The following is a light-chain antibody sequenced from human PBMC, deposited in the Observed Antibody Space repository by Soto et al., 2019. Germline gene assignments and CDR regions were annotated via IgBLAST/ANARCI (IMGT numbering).Light chain of an antibody. V-gene: IGKV1-5*01. CDR1: QRISSW. Sequence: DIQMTQSPSTLSASVGDRVTITCRASQRISSWLAWSQQKPGKAPKLLIYDASYLERGVPSRFSGSGSGTEFTLTISSLQPDDLATYYCQQYNSFWTFGQGTKVEI. CDR3: QQYNSFWT. J-gene: IGKJ1*01. CDR2: DAS.